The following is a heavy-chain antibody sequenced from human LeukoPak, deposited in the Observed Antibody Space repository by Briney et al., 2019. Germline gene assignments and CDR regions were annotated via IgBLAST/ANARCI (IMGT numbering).Heavy chain of an antibody. V-gene: IGHV6-1*01. J-gene: IGHJ4*02. Sequence: SQTLSLTCAISGDSVSSNSAAWNWIRQSPSRGLEWLGRTYYRSKWYNDYAVSVKSRITINPDTSKNQFSLQLNSVTPEDTAVYYCARESAVVGTAPYYFDYWGQGTLVTVSS. CDR3: ARESAVVGTAPYYFDY. CDR2: TYYRSKWYN. D-gene: IGHD6-19*01. CDR1: GDSVSSNSAA.